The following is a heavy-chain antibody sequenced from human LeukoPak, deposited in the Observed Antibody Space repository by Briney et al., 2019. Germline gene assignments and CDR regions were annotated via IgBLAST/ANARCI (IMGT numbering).Heavy chain of an antibody. D-gene: IGHD3-10*01. CDR1: GFTFSTYA. Sequence: SGGSLRLSCAASGFTFSTYAIHWVRQAPGKGLEWVAVISFDGVNTFYADSVKGRFTISRDNSKNTLHLQMNSLRAEDTAVYYCAKPYGSGSYVPGYWGQGTLVTVSS. V-gene: IGHV3-30*04. J-gene: IGHJ4*02. CDR3: AKPYGSGSYVPGY. CDR2: ISFDGVNT.